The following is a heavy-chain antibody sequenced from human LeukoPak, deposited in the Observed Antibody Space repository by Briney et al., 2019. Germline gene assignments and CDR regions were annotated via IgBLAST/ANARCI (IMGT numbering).Heavy chain of an antibody. CDR2: INPNSGGT. CDR3: ARGPYSSSSGWFDP. V-gene: IGHV1-2*02. CDR1: GYTFTGYY. J-gene: IGHJ5*02. Sequence: VASVKVSCKASGYTFTGYYMHWVRQAPGQGLGWMGWINPNSGGTNYAQKFQGRVTMTRDTSISTAYMELSRLRSDDTAVYYCARGPYSSSSGWFDPWGQGTLVTVSS. D-gene: IGHD6-6*01.